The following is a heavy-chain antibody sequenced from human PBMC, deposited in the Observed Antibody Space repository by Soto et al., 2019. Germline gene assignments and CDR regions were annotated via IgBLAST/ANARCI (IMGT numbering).Heavy chain of an antibody. Sequence: EVQLVESGGGLVQPGGSLRLSCVASGFTFSSSEMYWVRQAPGKGMEWVSYIHPAGQPIFYADSVKGRFTISRDNANNSLYLQMNSLRAEDTAVYYCARRGSIWGQGTMVTVSS. J-gene: IGHJ3*02. CDR1: GFTFSSSE. CDR2: IHPAGQPI. CDR3: ARRGSI. D-gene: IGHD2-15*01. V-gene: IGHV3-48*03.